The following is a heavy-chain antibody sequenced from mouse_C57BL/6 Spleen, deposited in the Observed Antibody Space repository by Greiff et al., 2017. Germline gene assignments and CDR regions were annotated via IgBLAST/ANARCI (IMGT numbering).Heavy chain of an antibody. D-gene: IGHD1-1*01. CDR1: GFTFSSYA. CDR2: ISDGGSYT. J-gene: IGHJ2*01. Sequence: VMLVESGGGLVKPGGSLKLSCAASGFTFSSYAMSWVRQTPEKRLEWVATISDGGSYTYYPDNVKGRFTISRDNAKNNLYLQMSHLKSEDTAMYYCARDNYGSRNLYFDYWGQGTTLTVSS. CDR3: ARDNYGSRNLYFDY. V-gene: IGHV5-4*01.